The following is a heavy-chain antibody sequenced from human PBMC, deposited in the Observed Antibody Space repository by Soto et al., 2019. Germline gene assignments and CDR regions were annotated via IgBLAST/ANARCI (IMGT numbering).Heavy chain of an antibody. CDR3: AKDHTVYSGYDYYYGMDV. CDR1: GFTFSTYA. V-gene: IGHV3-23*01. D-gene: IGHD1-26*01. CDR2: ISAGGYNT. Sequence: TGGSLRLSCADSGFTFSTYAINWVRQAPGKGLEWVSAISAGGYNTDYADSAKGRFTISRDNSKNTLYLQMNSLSAEDTAVYYCAKDHTVYSGYDYYYGMDVWGQGTTVTVSS. J-gene: IGHJ6*02.